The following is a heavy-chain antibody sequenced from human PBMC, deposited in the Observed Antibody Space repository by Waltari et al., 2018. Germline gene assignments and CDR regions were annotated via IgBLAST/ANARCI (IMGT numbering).Heavy chain of an antibody. CDR3: AREGERASYCTGGVCYPAFDI. D-gene: IGHD2-8*02. CDR2: IIPIFGTA. CDR1: GGTFSSYA. J-gene: IGHJ3*02. V-gene: IGHV1-69*05. Sequence: QVQLVQSGAEVKKPGSSVKVSCKASGGTFSSYAISWVRQAPGQGLEWMGGIIPIFGTANYAQKFQGRVTITTDESTSTAYMELSSLRSEDTAVYYCAREGERASYCTGGVCYPAFDIWGQGTMVTVSS.